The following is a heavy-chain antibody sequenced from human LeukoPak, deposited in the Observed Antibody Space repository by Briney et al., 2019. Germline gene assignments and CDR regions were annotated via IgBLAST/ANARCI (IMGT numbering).Heavy chain of an antibody. D-gene: IGHD2-2*01. Sequence: GGSLRLSCAASGFTFSSYGMHWVRQAPGKGLEWVAFVRYDETTKFYADSVKGRFTISRDNSKTTLYLQMNSLRAEDTAVYYCAKDVPTAYFDYWGQGTLVTVSS. CDR3: AKDVPTAYFDY. V-gene: IGHV3-30*02. CDR2: VRYDETTK. J-gene: IGHJ4*02. CDR1: GFTFSSYG.